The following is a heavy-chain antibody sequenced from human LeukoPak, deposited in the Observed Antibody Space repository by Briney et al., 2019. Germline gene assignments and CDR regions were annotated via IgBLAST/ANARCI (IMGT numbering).Heavy chain of an antibody. CDR3: ARGFLEFGERYYYYYGMDV. CDR1: GYTFTSYY. J-gene: IGHJ6*04. D-gene: IGHD3-10*01. V-gene: IGHV1-46*01. Sequence: ASVKVPCKASGYTFTSYYMHWVRQAPGQGLERMGIINPSGGSTSYAQKFQGRVTMTRDTSTSTVYMELSSLRSEDTAVYYCARGFLEFGERYYYYYGMDVWGKGTTVTVSS. CDR2: INPSGGST.